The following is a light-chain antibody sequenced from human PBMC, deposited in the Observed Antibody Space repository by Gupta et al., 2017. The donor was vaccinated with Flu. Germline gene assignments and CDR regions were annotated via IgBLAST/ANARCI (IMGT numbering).Light chain of an antibody. CDR2: GAS. V-gene: IGKV3-15*01. J-gene: IGKJ4*01. Sequence: IVLTQSPPTLSVSPGEGATLSCRASPSVGSNLAWYQQQPGQAPRLLIYGASTRATGVPARFSGNGSGTDFTLTISSLQSEDFAVYYCQQYSNWPPLTFGGGTKVEIK. CDR1: PSVGSN. CDR3: QQYSNWPPLT.